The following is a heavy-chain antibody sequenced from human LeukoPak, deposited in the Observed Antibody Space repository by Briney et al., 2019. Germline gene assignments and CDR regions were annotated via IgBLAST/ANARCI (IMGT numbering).Heavy chain of an antibody. CDR1: GFSFTFYY. V-gene: IGHV1-2*02. D-gene: IGHD1-26*01. CDR2: INANTGDT. Sequence: GASVKVSCKTSGFSFTFYYMHWMRQAPGQGLEWMGWINANTGDTRYAPKFQGRVTMTRDVSITTDYMELSGLRSDDTAIYYCARDLIEGATNFWGQGTLVTVSS. CDR3: ARDLIEGATNF. J-gene: IGHJ4*02.